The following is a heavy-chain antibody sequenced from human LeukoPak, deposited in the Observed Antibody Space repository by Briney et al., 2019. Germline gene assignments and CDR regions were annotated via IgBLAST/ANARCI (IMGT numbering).Heavy chain of an antibody. J-gene: IGHJ4*02. CDR2: IYYSGST. V-gene: IGHV4-61*01. D-gene: IGHD1-26*01. Sequence: PSETLSLTCTVSGGSVSSGSFHWSWIRQPPGTGLEWIGYIYYSGSTNYNPSLKSRVTISIDTSKNQFSLKLSSVTAADTAVYYCARENVGYDYWGQGTLVTVSS. CDR3: ARENVGYDY. CDR1: GGSVSSGSFH.